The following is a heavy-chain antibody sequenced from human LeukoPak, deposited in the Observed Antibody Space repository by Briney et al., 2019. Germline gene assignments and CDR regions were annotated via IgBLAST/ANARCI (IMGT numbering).Heavy chain of an antibody. V-gene: IGHV4-4*02. D-gene: IGHD3-22*01. J-gene: IGHJ5*02. CDR3: ARLTWYYYDSSGYYYEWFDP. Sequence: SETLSLTCAVSGGSISSSNWWSWVRQPPGKGLEWIGEVYHSGRTNYTPSLKSRVTISVDTSKNQFSLKLSSVTAADTAVYYCARLTWYYYDSSGYYYEWFDPWGQGTLVTVSS. CDR1: GGSISSSNW. CDR2: VYHSGRT.